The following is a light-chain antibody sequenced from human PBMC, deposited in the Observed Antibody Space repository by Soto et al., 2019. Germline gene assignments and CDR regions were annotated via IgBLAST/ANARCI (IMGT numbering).Light chain of an antibody. CDR1: QSVSSN. CDR3: QQYNNWPFT. V-gene: IGKV3-15*01. CDR2: GAS. Sequence: EIVMTQSPATLSVSPGERATLSCRASQSVSSNLAWYQQKPGQAPRLLIYGASTRATGLPARFSGSGSGTEFTLTISSLQSEDFAVYYCQQYNNWPFTFGPGTKVDIK. J-gene: IGKJ3*01.